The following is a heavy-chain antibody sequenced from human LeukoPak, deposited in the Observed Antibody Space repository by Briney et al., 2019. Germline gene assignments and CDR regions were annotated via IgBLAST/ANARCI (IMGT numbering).Heavy chain of an antibody. CDR2: INPNSGGT. J-gene: IGHJ4*02. D-gene: IGHD6-6*01. CDR3: ARDRLAARGTFDY. V-gene: IGHV1-2*02. Sequence: ASVKVSCKASGYTFTRYYMHWVRQAPGQGLEWMGWINPNSGGTNYAQKFQGRVTMTRDTSISTAYMELSRLRSDDTAVYYCARDRLAARGTFDYWGQGTLVTVSS. CDR1: GYTFTRYY.